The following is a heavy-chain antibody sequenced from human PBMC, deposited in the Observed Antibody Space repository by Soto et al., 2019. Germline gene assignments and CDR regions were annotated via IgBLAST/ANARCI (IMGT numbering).Heavy chain of an antibody. CDR2: ISPYNGDT. V-gene: IGHV1-18*01. D-gene: IGHD6-13*01. J-gene: IGHJ4*02. CDR3: ARGGISSSEGLDY. Sequence: QVQLVQSGAEVRESGASVKVSCKASGYTFTNHGISWVRQAPGEGLEWKGWISPYNGDTNNAQKFQGRVTMTTDTPTNTGFMELTRLTSDDTAVYYCARGGISSSEGLDYWGQGTLVTVSS. CDR1: GYTFTNHG.